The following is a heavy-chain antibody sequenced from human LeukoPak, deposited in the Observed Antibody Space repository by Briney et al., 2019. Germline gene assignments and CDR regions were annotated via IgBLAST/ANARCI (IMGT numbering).Heavy chain of an antibody. J-gene: IGHJ3*02. CDR2: TYYRSNRSKWSS. CDR3: ARANWRAFDI. D-gene: IGHD5-24*01. CDR1: GDSVSSYSAA. Sequence: SQTLSLTCAISGDSVSSYSAAWNWIRQSPSRGLEWLGRTYYRSNRSKWSSDYNPSVSSRIIISPDTSKNEFFLQLNSVTPEDTAVYYCARANWRAFDIWGQGTMVTVSS. V-gene: IGHV6-1*01.